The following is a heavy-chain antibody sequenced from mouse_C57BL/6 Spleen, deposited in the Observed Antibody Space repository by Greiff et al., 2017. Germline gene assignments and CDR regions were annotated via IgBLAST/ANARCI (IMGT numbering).Heavy chain of an antibody. CDR3: TKDGPANIDV. CDR2: LYPSCSET. V-gene: IGHV1-52*01. J-gene: IGHJ1*03. CDR1: GYTFTSYW. Sequence: QVQLQQPGAELVRPGSSVKLSCKASGYTFTSYWMPWVKQRPIQGLEWIGDLYPSCSETHYNQKFKDKATLTVDKSSSTAYMQLRSLTSEDSAVYYCTKDGPANIDVWGTGTTVTVSS. D-gene: IGHD2-3*01.